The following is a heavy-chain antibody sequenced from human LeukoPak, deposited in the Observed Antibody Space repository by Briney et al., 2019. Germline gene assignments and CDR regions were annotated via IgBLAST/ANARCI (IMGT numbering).Heavy chain of an antibody. J-gene: IGHJ4*02. D-gene: IGHD5-18*01. CDR2: ISAYNGNT. CDR3: ARGGYSNGSQISLGY. CDR1: GYTFTSYG. Sequence: ASVKVSCKASGYTFTSYGVSWVRQAPGQGLEWMGWISAYNGNTNYAQKLQGRVTMTTDTSTSTAYMELRSLTSDDTAVYYCARGGYSNGSQISLGYWGQGTLVTVSS. V-gene: IGHV1-18*04.